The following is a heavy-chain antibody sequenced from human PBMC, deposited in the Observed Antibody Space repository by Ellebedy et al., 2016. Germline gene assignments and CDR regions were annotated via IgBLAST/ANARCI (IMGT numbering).Heavy chain of an antibody. J-gene: IGHJ3*02. Sequence: SETLSLXXTVSGGSISSTSYYWGWVRQPPGKGLEWIGTLYYSGNTYYNPSLNSRVAISVDTSKNQFSLNVNSVTAADTAVYYCARPSGPSYGDFYAFDIWGQGTMVTVSS. CDR2: LYYSGNT. CDR3: ARPSGPSYGDFYAFDI. V-gene: IGHV4-39*01. CDR1: GGSISSTSYY. D-gene: IGHD4-17*01.